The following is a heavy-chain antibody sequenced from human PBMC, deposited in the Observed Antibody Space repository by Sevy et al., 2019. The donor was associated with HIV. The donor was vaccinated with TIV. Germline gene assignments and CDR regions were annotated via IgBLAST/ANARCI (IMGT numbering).Heavy chain of an antibody. CDR1: GFTFSRYS. CDR3: VKEGRDDFNPYLDF. V-gene: IGHV3-23*01. Sequence: GGSLRLSCVASGFTFSRYSMNWVRQAPGRGLEWVARVSRNGGTPEYGDSAKGRFTISRDNSKNTVYLQLKELRAEDTALYYCVKEGRDDFNPYLDFWGQGILVTVSS. D-gene: IGHD3-10*01. J-gene: IGHJ4*02. CDR2: VSRNGGTP.